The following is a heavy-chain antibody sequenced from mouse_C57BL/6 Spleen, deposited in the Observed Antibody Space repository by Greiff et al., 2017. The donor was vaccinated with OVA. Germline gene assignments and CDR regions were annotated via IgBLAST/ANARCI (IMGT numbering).Heavy chain of an antibody. J-gene: IGHJ2*01. Sequence: EVQLQQSGPELVKPGASVKISCKASGYTFTDYYMNWVKQSHGKSLEWIGDINPNNGGTSYNQKFKGKATLTVDKSSSTAYMELRSLTSEDSAVYYCATGSNRVDYWGQGTTLTVSS. D-gene: IGHD1-1*01. V-gene: IGHV1-26*01. CDR1: GYTFTDYY. CDR2: INPNNGGT. CDR3: ATGSNRVDY.